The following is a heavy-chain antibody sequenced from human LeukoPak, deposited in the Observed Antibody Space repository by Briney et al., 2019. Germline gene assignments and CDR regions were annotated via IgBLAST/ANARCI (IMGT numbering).Heavy chain of an antibody. CDR3: ARDDYLGS. D-gene: IGHD3-16*01. CDR1: GFTFSGYW. Sequence: GGSLRLSCAASGFTFSGYWMAWARPAPGRGLEWVAHINQDGSGKNYVDPVKGRFTISRDNAKNSVYLQMDTLRAEDTAVYYRARDDYLGSWGQGTLVTVSS. V-gene: IGHV3-7*05. CDR2: INQDGSGK. J-gene: IGHJ5*02.